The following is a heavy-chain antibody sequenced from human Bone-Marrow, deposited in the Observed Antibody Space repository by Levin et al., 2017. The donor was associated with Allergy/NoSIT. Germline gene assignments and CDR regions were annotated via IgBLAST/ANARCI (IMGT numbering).Heavy chain of an antibody. CDR2: IYHSGST. J-gene: IGHJ6*02. Sequence: PSETLSLTCAVSGGSLSSNNWWNWVRQPPGKGLEWIGEIYHSGSTNYNPSLKSRVTMSVDKSKNQFSLKLSSVTAADTAVYYCARESPSEGGMDVWGQGTTVTVSS. CDR1: GGSLSSNNW. V-gene: IGHV4-4*02. CDR3: ARESPSEGGMDV.